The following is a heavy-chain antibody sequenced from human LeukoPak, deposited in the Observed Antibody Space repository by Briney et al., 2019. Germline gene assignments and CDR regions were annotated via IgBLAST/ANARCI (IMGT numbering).Heavy chain of an antibody. J-gene: IGHJ4*02. CDR2: IYSGGST. V-gene: IGHV3-66*01. CDR3: ARGPSMAVAPNLHFDY. Sequence: PGGSLRLSCAASGFTVSSNYMSWVRQAPGKGLEWVSVIYSGGSTYYADSVKGRFTISRDNSKNTLYLQMNSLRAEDTAVYYCARGPSMAVAPNLHFDYWGQGTLVTVSS. CDR1: GFTVSSNY. D-gene: IGHD5-24*01.